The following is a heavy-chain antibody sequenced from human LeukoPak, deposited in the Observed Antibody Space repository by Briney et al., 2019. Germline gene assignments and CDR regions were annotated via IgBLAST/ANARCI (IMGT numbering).Heavy chain of an antibody. Sequence: GGSLRLSCAASGFTFSSYWMSWVRQAPGKGLEWVANIKQDGSEKYYADSVKGRFTISRDNAKNSLYLQMNSLRAEDTAVYYCARVGSMVRGYYGMDVWGKGTTVTVSS. CDR2: IKQDGSEK. D-gene: IGHD3-10*01. CDR3: ARVGSMVRGYYGMDV. CDR1: GFTFSSYW. V-gene: IGHV3-7*03. J-gene: IGHJ6*04.